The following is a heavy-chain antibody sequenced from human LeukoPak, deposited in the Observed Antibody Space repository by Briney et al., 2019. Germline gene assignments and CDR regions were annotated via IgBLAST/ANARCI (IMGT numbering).Heavy chain of an antibody. CDR1: GFTFSSYA. V-gene: IGHV3-30-3*01. CDR3: ARGHTYYYYYGMDV. J-gene: IGHJ6*02. CDR2: ISYDGSNK. D-gene: IGHD2-2*02. Sequence: TGGSLRLSCAASGFTFSSYAMHWVRQAPGKGLEWVAVISYDGSNKYYADSVKGRFTISRDNSKNTLYLQMNSLRAEDTAVYYCARGHTYYYYYGMDVWGQGTTVTVSS.